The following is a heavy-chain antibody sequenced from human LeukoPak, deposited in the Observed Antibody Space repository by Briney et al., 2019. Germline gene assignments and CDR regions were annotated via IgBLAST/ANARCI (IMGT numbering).Heavy chain of an antibody. J-gene: IGHJ3*02. V-gene: IGHV3-30*02. CDR1: GFTFSSYG. CDR2: IRYDGSNK. D-gene: IGHD2-15*01. Sequence: GGSLRLSCAASGFTFSSYGMHWVRQAPGKGLEWVAFIRYDGSNKYYADSVKGRFTISRDNSKNTLYLQMNSLRAEDTAVYYCAKDRADIVVVVAATYDAFDIWGQGTVVTVSS. CDR3: AKDRADIVVVVAATYDAFDI.